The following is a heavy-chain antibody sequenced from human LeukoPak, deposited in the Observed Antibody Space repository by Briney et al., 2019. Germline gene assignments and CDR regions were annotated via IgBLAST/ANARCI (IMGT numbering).Heavy chain of an antibody. V-gene: IGHV5-51*01. CDR2: IYPGDSDT. CDR3: AKQHSRRSWRGPFDY. D-gene: IGHD6-13*01. CDR1: GYSFTSYL. J-gene: IGHJ4*02. Sequence: GESLKISCKCSGYSFTSYLSCWLRHIPGRLLERMGIIYPGDSDTKYSPSFQGQITITDNMSTSTAYLQWSSLKTSDTAMYSCAKQHSRRSWRGPFDYWGQGTLVTVSS.